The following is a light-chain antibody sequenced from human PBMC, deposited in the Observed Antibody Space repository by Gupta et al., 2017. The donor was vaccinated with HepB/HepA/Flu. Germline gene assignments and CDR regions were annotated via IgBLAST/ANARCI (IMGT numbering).Light chain of an antibody. CDR3: QQRSGLT. Sequence: EVVLTQSPATLSLSPGERATLSCRASQSVGSYLAWYQQKPGQAPRLLIYDASDRATGIQVRFSGSGSGTDFTLTISSRETEDFGVYYCQQRSGLTFGPGTKVEIK. CDR1: QSVGSY. CDR2: DAS. J-gene: IGKJ3*01. V-gene: IGKV3-11*01.